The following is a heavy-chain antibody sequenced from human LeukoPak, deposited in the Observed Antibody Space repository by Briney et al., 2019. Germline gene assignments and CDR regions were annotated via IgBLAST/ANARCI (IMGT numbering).Heavy chain of an antibody. Sequence: GGSLRLSCAASGFTFSAYGMHWVRQAPGKGLEWVAFIRYDGSNKYYADSVRGRFTISRDNSKNTLYLQMNSLRAEDTAVYYCAKEKISYSSSSGQGYWGQGTLVTVSS. D-gene: IGHD6-6*01. J-gene: IGHJ4*02. V-gene: IGHV3-30*02. CDR2: IRYDGSNK. CDR1: GFTFSAYG. CDR3: AKEKISYSSSSGQGY.